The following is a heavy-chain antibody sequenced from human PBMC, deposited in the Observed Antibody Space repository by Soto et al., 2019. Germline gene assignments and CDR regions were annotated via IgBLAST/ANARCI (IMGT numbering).Heavy chain of an antibody. J-gene: IGHJ4*02. V-gene: IGHV3-30*03. CDR3: APIDYYYDSSGYPHSFDY. CDR2: ISYDGSNK. D-gene: IGHD3-22*01. Sequence: QPGGSLRLSXAASGFTFRSYDMYWVRQAPGKGLEWVAVISYDGSNKYYADSVKGRFTISRDNSKNTLYLQMNSLRAEDTAVYYCAPIDYYYDSSGYPHSFDYWGQGTLVTVSS. CDR1: GFTFRSYD.